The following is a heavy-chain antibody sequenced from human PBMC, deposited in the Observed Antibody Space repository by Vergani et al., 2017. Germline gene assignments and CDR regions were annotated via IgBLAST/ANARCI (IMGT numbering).Heavy chain of an antibody. D-gene: IGHD5-12*01. Sequence: EVQLLESGGGLVQPGGSLRLSCAASGFTFSSYAMSWVRQAPGKGLEWVSAISGSGGSTYYADSVKGRFTISRDNSKNTLYLQMNSLRAEDTAVYYCAKALGLGYGQPGHEDAFDIWGQGTMVTVSS. CDR1: GFTFSSYA. CDR2: ISGSGGST. CDR3: AKALGLGYGQPGHEDAFDI. V-gene: IGHV3-23*01. J-gene: IGHJ3*02.